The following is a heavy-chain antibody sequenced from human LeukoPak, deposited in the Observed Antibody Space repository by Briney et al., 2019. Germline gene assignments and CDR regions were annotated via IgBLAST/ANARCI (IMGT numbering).Heavy chain of an antibody. J-gene: IGHJ6*03. D-gene: IGHD4-23*01. CDR2: ISAYNGNT. CDR1: GYTFTSYG. Sequence: ASVKVSCKASGYTFTSYGISWVRQAPGQGLEWMGWISAYNGNTNYAQKLQGRVTMTTDTSTSTAYMELRSLRSDDTAVYYCAIGGNSMGYYYHYMDVWGKGTTVTVSS. CDR3: AIGGNSMGYYYHYMDV. V-gene: IGHV1-18*01.